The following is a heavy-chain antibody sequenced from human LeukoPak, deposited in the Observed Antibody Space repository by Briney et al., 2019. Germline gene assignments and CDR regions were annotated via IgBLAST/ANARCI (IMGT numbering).Heavy chain of an antibody. V-gene: IGHV5-51*01. CDR1: GYSFTNYS. CDR2: IYPGDSDT. D-gene: IGHD3-10*01. CDR3: ARAGADFDC. J-gene: IGHJ4*02. Sequence: GAPLKISCKGSGYSFTNYSIGWVRQIPGKRLEWMGIIYPGDSDTRYSPSFQGQVTISADRSISTAYLQWSSLKASDTAMYYCARAGADFDCWGQGTLVTVSS.